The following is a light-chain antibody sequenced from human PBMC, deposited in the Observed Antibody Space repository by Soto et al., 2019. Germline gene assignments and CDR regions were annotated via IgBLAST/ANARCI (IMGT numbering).Light chain of an antibody. J-gene: IGKJ1*01. CDR1: QSISSY. CDR3: KQYNSYWT. CDR2: AAS. V-gene: IGKV1-39*01. Sequence: DIQMTQSPTSLSASVGERVTITCRASQSISSYLNWYQQKPGKAPHLLIYAASTLQTGVASRFSGSMSGTEFTLTITGLQPDDSATYYCKQYNSYWTFGPGTKVDIK.